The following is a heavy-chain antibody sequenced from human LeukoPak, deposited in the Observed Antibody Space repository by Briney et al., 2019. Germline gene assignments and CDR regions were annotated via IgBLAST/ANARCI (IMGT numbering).Heavy chain of an antibody. CDR2: IWYDGSNK. J-gene: IGHJ6*02. V-gene: IGHV3-33*08. CDR1: GFTFSSYA. D-gene: IGHD1-14*01. Sequence: GGSLRLSCAASGFTFSSYAMSWVRQAPGKGLEWVAVIWYDGSNKYYADSVKGRFTISRDNSKNTLYLQMNSLRAEDTAVYYCARAPGGTRRHYYYYYGMDVWGQGTTVTVSS. CDR3: ARAPGGTRRHYYYYYGMDV.